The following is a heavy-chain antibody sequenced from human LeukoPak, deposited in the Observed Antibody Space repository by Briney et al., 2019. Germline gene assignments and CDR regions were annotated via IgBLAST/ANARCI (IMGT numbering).Heavy chain of an antibody. D-gene: IGHD3-22*01. Sequence: GGSLRLSCAASGFTFSNAWMSWVRQAPGKGLEWVGRIKSKTDGGTTDYAEPVKGRFTISRDDSKNTLYLQMNSLKTEDTAVYYCTTDQYYYDSSGSYSFFDYWGQGTLVTVSS. V-gene: IGHV3-15*01. J-gene: IGHJ4*02. CDR1: GFTFSNAW. CDR2: IKSKTDGGTT. CDR3: TTDQYYYDSSGSYSFFDY.